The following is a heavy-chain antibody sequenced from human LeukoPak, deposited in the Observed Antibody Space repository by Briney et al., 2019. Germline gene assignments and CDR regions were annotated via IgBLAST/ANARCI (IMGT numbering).Heavy chain of an antibody. CDR2: INPNSGDT. CDR3: ARANFLYCSSTTYLFDY. J-gene: IGHJ4*02. V-gene: IGHV1-2*02. D-gene: IGHD2-2*01. Sequence: ASVKASCKASGYTFTDYYMHWVRQAPGQGFEWMGWINPNSGDTNYAQKFQGRVTMTSDTSISTAHMELSRLRSDDTAVYYCARANFLYCSSTTYLFDYWGQGTLVIVSS. CDR1: GYTFTDYY.